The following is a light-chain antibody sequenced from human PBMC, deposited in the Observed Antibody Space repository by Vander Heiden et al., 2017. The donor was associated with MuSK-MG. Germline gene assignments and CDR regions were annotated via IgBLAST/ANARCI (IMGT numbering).Light chain of an antibody. Sequence: SYVLTQPPSVSVAPGQTARITCGGDNIGRKSVHWYQQKPGQAPMLVVYDDSDRPSGIPERFSGSNSGNTATLTINRVEAGDEADYFCQVWDSTYDHPGVFGGGTKLTVL. V-gene: IGLV3-21*02. J-gene: IGLJ3*02. CDR3: QVWDSTYDHPGV. CDR1: NIGRKS. CDR2: DDS.